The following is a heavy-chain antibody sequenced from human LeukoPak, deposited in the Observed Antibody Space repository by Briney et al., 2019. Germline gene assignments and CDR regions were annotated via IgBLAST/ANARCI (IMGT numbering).Heavy chain of an antibody. CDR2: INPNSGGT. Sequence: GASVKVSCKASGYTFTGYYMHWVRQAPGQGLEWVGRINPNSGGTNYAQKFQGRVTMTRDTSISTAYMELRSLRSDDTAVYYCAREGYNYGDYARFDPWGQGTLVTVSS. CDR3: AREGYNYGDYARFDP. CDR1: GYTFTGYY. J-gene: IGHJ5*02. V-gene: IGHV1-2*06. D-gene: IGHD4-17*01.